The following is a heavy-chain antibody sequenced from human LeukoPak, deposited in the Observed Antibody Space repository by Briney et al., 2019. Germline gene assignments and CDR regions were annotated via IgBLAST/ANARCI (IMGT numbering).Heavy chain of an antibody. CDR3: ARGPTIFGVATEVAFDP. CDR2: IIPIFGTA. CDR1: GGTFSSYA. D-gene: IGHD3-3*01. J-gene: IGHJ5*02. Sequence: SVKVSCKASGGTFSSYAISWVRQAPGQGLEWMGGIIPIFGTANYAQKLQGRVTMTTDTSTSTAYMELRSLRSDDTAVYYCARGPTIFGVATEVAFDPWGQGTLVTVSS. V-gene: IGHV1-69*05.